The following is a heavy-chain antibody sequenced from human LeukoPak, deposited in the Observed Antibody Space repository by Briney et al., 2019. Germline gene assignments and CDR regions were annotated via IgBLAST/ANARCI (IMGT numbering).Heavy chain of an antibody. CDR1: GGSFSGYY. CDR2: IYYSGST. J-gene: IGHJ5*02. D-gene: IGHD2-15*01. Sequence: SETLSLTCAVYGGSFSGYYWSWIRQPPGKGLEWIGYIYYSGSTNYNPSLKSRVTISVDTSKNQFSLKLSSVTAADTAVYYCARDQGRVSWFDPWGQGTLVTVSS. CDR3: ARDQGRVSWFDP. V-gene: IGHV4-59*01.